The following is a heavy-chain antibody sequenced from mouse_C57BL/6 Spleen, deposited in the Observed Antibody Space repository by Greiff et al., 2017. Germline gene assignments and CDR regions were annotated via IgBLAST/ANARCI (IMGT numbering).Heavy chain of an antibody. D-gene: IGHD2-4*01. J-gene: IGHJ1*03. CDR2: ISSGSSTI. V-gene: IGHV5-17*01. CDR3: ARQSQLYYDYDGWYFDV. Sequence: EVKLVESGGGLVKPGGSLKLSCAASGFTFSDYGMHWVRPAPEKGLAWVAYISSGSSTISYADTVKGRFTITKDNAKNTLFLQMTSLRSEDTAMYNGARQSQLYYDYDGWYFDVWGTGTTVTVSS. CDR1: GFTFSDYG.